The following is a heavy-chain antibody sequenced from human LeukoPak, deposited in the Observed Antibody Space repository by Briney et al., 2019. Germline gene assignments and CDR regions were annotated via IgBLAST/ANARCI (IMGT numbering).Heavy chain of an antibody. V-gene: IGHV1-69*13. J-gene: IGHJ6*02. Sequence: SVKVSCKAPGGTFSSYAISWVRQAPGQGLEWMGGIIPIFGTANYAQKFQGRVTITADESTSTAYMELSSLRSEDTAVYYCARSSRGSSQDYYYGMDVWGQGTTVTVSS. CDR3: ARSSRGSSQDYYYGMDV. D-gene: IGHD3-16*01. CDR1: GGTFSSYA. CDR2: IIPIFGTA.